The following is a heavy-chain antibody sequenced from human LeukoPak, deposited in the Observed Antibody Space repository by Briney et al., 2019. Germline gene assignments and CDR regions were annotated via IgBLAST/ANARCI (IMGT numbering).Heavy chain of an antibody. D-gene: IGHD3-10*01. Sequence: KPSETLSLTCTDSGYSINSGYYWGWIRPPPGKGLEWIGSIYHTGSTYYNPSLKRPVTMSVDTSKNQFSLKLSSVTAADTAVYYCARALKLWFGELSDWGQGTLVTVSS. J-gene: IGHJ4*02. CDR2: IYHTGST. CDR1: GYSINSGYY. CDR3: ARALKLWFGELSD. V-gene: IGHV4-38-2*02.